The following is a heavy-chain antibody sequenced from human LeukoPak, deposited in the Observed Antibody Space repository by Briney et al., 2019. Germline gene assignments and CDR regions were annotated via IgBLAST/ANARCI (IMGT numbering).Heavy chain of an antibody. CDR2: IRYDGSNK. Sequence: GGSLRLSCAASGFTFSSYGMHWVRQAPGKGLEWVAFIRYDGSNKYYADSVKGRFTISRDNSKNTLYLQMNSLRAEDTAVYYCARDFGPATYYMDVWGKGTTVTVSS. CDR1: GFTFSSYG. D-gene: IGHD3/OR15-3a*01. J-gene: IGHJ6*03. V-gene: IGHV3-30*02. CDR3: ARDFGPATYYMDV.